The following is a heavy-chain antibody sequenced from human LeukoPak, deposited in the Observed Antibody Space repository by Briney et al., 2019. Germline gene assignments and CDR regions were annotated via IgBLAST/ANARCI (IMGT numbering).Heavy chain of an antibody. CDR3: ARGGQGDGYSADETFDI. J-gene: IGHJ3*02. V-gene: IGHV6-1*01. D-gene: IGHD5-24*01. CDR1: GDSVSSNSTA. Sequence: SQTLSLTCAISGDSVSSNSTACNWIRQSPSRGLEWLGRTYYRSKWYSDYAVSAKSRITINPDTSKNQFSLQLNSVTPEDTAVYYCARGGQGDGYSADETFDIWGQGTMVTVSS. CDR2: TYYRSKWYS.